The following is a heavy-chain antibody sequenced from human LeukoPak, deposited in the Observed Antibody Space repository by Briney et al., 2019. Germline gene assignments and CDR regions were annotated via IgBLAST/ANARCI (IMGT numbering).Heavy chain of an antibody. CDR3: AREYTAMVTAYFDY. V-gene: IGHV3-21*01. D-gene: IGHD5-18*01. CDR1: GFTFSSYS. Sequence: GGSLRLSCAASGFTFSSYSMNWVRQAPGKGLEWVSSISSSSSYIYYADSVKGRFTISRDNAKNSLYLQMNSLRAEDTAVYYCAREYTAMVTAYFDYWGQGTLVTVSS. J-gene: IGHJ4*02. CDR2: ISSSSSYI.